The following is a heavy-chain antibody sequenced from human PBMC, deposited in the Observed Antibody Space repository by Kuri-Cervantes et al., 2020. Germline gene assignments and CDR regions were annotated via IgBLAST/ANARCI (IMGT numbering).Heavy chain of an antibody. V-gene: IGHV4-59*01. CDR1: GGSISRYY. J-gene: IGHJ4*02. CDR2: IYYSGST. D-gene: IGHD6-13*01. CDR3: AGGAVGYSSSWYYFDY. Sequence: GSLRLSCTVSGGSISRYYWSWIRQPPGKGLEWIGYIYYSGSTDYNPSLKSRVTISVDTSKNQFSLKLSSVTAADTAVYYCAGGAVGYSSSWYYFDYWGQGTLVTVSS.